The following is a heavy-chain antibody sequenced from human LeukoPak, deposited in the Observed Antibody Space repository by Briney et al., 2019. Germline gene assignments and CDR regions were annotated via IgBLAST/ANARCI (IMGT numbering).Heavy chain of an antibody. J-gene: IGHJ3*01. D-gene: IGHD3-10*01. Sequence: GGSLRLSCAASGFTFSGSAMQWVRQASGKGLEWVGRIRSKANSYATAYAASVKGRFTISRDDSKNTAYLQENNLKAEDRAVYYCAPSYSFDFWGQGTMVTVSS. CDR3: APSYSFDF. V-gene: IGHV3-73*01. CDR2: IRSKANSYAT. CDR1: GFTFSGSA.